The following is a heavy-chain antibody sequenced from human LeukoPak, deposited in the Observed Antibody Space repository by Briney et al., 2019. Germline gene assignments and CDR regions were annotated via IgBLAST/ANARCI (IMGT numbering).Heavy chain of an antibody. Sequence: SETLSLTCTVSGGSISSCYWSWIRQPAGKGLEWIGRVYTSGNTNYNPSLKSRVTMSVDTSKKQFSLKLSSVTAADTAVYYCARDRQGYYFDYWGQGTLVTVSS. D-gene: IGHD2-15*01. V-gene: IGHV4-4*07. J-gene: IGHJ4*02. CDR3: ARDRQGYYFDY. CDR2: VYTSGNT. CDR1: GGSISSCY.